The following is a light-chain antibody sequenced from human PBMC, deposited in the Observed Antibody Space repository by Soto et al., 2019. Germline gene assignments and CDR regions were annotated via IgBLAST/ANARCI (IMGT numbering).Light chain of an antibody. CDR2: GAS. V-gene: IGKV3-20*01. J-gene: IGKJ1*01. Sequence: EIVLTQSPGTLSLSPGERATLSCRASQSVSSNYLAWYQQKPGQAPRRFIYGASSRATGIPVRFSGSGSGPDFTLTISSLEPEDFAVYYCQQYGSSPQTFGQGTKVEIK. CDR1: QSVSSNY. CDR3: QQYGSSPQT.